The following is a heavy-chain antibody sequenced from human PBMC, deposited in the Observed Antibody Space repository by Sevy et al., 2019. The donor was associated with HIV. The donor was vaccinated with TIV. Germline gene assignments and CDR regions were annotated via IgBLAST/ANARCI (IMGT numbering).Heavy chain of an antibody. J-gene: IGHJ6*02. D-gene: IGHD6-6*01. Sequence: SETLSLTCTVSGGSISSYYWSWIRQPPGKGLEWIGYIYYSGSTNYNPSLKSRVTISVDTSKNQFSLKLSSVTAADTAVYYCVRGAIPAAAAEAARPDYYYGMDVWGQGTTVTVSS. CDR3: VRGAIPAAAAEAARPDYYYGMDV. CDR1: GGSISSYY. V-gene: IGHV4-59*01. CDR2: IYYSGST.